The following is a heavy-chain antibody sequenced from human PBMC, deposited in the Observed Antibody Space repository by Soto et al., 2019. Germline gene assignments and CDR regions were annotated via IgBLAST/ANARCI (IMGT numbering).Heavy chain of an antibody. CDR2: VNWGGDTT. V-gene: IGHV3-43D*04. CDR1: GFTFDDFA. J-gene: IGHJ6*04. D-gene: IGHD4-17*01. CDR3: AKGATVTTHYQYYGMDV. Sequence: PGGSLRLSCAASGFTFDDFAMCWVRQVPGKGLEWISLVNWGGDTTFYAESVKGRFIISRDNNKNSVYLQMNSLRSEDSAVYYCAKGATVTTHYQYYGMDVWGKGTTVTVSS.